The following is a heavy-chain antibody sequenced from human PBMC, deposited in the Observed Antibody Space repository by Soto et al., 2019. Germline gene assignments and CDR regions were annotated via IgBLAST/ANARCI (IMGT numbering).Heavy chain of an antibody. Sequence: SETLSLTCTVSGGSISSYYWSWIRQPPGKGLEWIGYIYHSGSTYYNPSLKSRVTISVDRSKNQFSLKLSSVTAADTAVYYCARGMTTVNTLDYWGQGTLVTVSS. D-gene: IGHD4-4*01. CDR1: GGSISSYY. J-gene: IGHJ4*02. CDR2: IYHSGST. V-gene: IGHV4-59*12. CDR3: ARGMTTVNTLDY.